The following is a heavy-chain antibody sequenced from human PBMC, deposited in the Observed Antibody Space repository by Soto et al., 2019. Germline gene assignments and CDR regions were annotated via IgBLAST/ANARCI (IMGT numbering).Heavy chain of an antibody. Sequence: QVQLQESGPGLVKPSQTLSLTCTVSGGSISSGGYYWSWIRQHPGKGLEWIGYIYYSGSTYYNPSLKSRFPIPVDTSNNQFSRKLTSVTAADTAVYYCARRSYSSSWYAYWGQEPLLPLPP. CDR3: ARRSYSSSWYAY. CDR2: IYYSGST. D-gene: IGHD6-13*01. J-gene: IGHJ4*02. CDR1: GGSISSGGYY. V-gene: IGHV4-31*03.